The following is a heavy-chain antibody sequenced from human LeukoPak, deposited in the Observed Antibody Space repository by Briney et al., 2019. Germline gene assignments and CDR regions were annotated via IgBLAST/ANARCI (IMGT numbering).Heavy chain of an antibody. D-gene: IGHD6-13*01. CDR2: VYYSGGT. Sequence: PSETLSLTCTVSGGSIYSYYWSWIRQPPGKGLEWIGYVYYSGGTNYNPSLKSRVTISVDTSKNQFSLKLNSVNAADTAVYYCARSGTAAGRRDYWGQGTLVTVSS. J-gene: IGHJ4*02. CDR1: GGSIYSYY. V-gene: IGHV4-59*01. CDR3: ARSGTAAGRRDY.